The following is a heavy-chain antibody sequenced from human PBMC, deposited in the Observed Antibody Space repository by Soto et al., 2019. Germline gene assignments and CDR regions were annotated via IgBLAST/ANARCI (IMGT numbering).Heavy chain of an antibody. J-gene: IGHJ6*02. Sequence: GGSLRLSCAASGFTFSDYYMSWIRQAPGKGLEWVSYISSSSSYTNYADSVKGRFTISRDNAKNSLYLQMNSLRAEDTAGYYCARDRVAARTYYYYGMDFWGQGTTVTVSS. CDR3: ARDRVAARTYYYYGMDF. CDR2: ISSSSSYT. CDR1: GFTFSDYY. V-gene: IGHV3-11*06. D-gene: IGHD1-26*01.